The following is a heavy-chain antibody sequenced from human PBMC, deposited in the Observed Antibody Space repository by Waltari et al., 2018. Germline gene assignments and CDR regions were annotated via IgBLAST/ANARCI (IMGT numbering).Heavy chain of an antibody. V-gene: IGHV4-39*07. D-gene: IGHD3-3*01. CDR3: ARDLLDWLSNSFDY. CDR1: GGSISSSSYY. Sequence: QLQLQESGPGLVKPSETLSLTCTVSGGSISSSSYYWGWIRQPPGKGLEWIGSIYYSGSTYYNPYLKSRVTISVDTSKNQFSLKLSSVTAADTAVYYCARDLLDWLSNSFDYWGQGTLVTVSS. J-gene: IGHJ4*02. CDR2: IYYSGST.